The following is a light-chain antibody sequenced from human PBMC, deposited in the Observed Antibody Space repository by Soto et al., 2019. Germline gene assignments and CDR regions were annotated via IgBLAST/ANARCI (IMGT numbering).Light chain of an antibody. CDR1: QSISSY. Sequence: DIQMTQSPSSLSASVGDSVTITCLASQSISSYLNWYQQKPGKAPKLLIYAASSLQSGVPSRFSGSGSGTDFTLTISSLQHEDFATYYCQQSYSTPRTFGQGTKLEIK. V-gene: IGKV1-39*01. J-gene: IGKJ2*02. CDR2: AAS. CDR3: QQSYSTPRT.